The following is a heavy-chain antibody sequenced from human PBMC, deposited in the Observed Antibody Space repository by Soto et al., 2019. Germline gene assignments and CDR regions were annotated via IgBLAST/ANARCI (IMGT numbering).Heavy chain of an antibody. Sequence: GESLKISCKGSGYSFTSYWIGWVRQMPGKGLEWVGIIYPGDSDTRYSPSFQGQVTISADKSISTAYLQWSSLKASDTAMYYCAISSSSFSNYYGMDVWGQGTTVTVSS. CDR1: GYSFTSYW. J-gene: IGHJ6*02. D-gene: IGHD6-6*01. CDR3: AISSSSFSNYYGMDV. CDR2: IYPGDSDT. V-gene: IGHV5-51*01.